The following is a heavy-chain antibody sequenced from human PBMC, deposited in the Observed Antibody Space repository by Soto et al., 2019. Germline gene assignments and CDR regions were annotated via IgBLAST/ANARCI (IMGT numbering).Heavy chain of an antibody. V-gene: IGHV1-8*01. CDR3: AKYSSGWYPVIGMHV. J-gene: IGHJ6*02. Sequence: GASVKVSCKASGYTFTSYDINWVRQATGQGLEWMGWMNPNSGNTGYAQKFQGRVTMTRNTSISTAYMELSSLRSEDTAVYYCAKYSSGWYPVIGMHVWGQGTTVTVSS. CDR2: MNPNSGNT. CDR1: GYTFTSYD. D-gene: IGHD6-19*01.